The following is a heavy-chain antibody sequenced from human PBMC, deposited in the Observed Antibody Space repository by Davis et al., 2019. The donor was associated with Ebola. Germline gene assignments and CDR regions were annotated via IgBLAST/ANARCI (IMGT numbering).Heavy chain of an antibody. CDR2: IYYSGIT. J-gene: IGHJ5*02. CDR1: GGSIISSSSY. Sequence: MPSETLSLTCTVSGGSIISSSSYWGWIRQPPRKGLEWIGSIYYSGITYYNPSLKSRVTISVDTSENQFSLKLTSVTAADTAVYYCARHTSYGGKTWFDPWGQGTLVTVSS. D-gene: IGHD4-23*01. CDR3: ARHTSYGGKTWFDP. V-gene: IGHV4-39*01.